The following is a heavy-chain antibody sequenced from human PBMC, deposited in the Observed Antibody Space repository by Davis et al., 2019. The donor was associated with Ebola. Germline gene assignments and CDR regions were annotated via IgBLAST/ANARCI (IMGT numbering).Heavy chain of an antibody. V-gene: IGHV4-59*01. D-gene: IGHD4-11*01. J-gene: IGHJ4*02. CDR1: GGSINKFY. CDR2: IYSSGST. CDR3: TRGITTKDY. Sequence: PSETLSLTCSVSGGSINKFYWSWIRQSPGKRLEWIGSIYSSGSTKYNPSLKSRVTITVDTSKNQFSLTLGSMTAADTAIYYCTRGITTKDYWGQGTLVTVSS.